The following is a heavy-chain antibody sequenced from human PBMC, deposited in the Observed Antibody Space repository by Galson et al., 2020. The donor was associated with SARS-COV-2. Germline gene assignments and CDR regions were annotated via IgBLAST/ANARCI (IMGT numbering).Heavy chain of an antibody. CDR2: IYPGDSDT. CDR1: GYSFTSYW. Sequence: HGESLKISCKGAGYSFTSYWIGWVRQMPGKGLEWMGIIYPGDSDTRYSPSFQGQVTISADNSISTAYQQWSSLKASDTAMYYCANLTGGYDPYYFDYWGKGTLVTVSS. CDR3: ANLTGGYDPYYFDY. D-gene: IGHD5-12*01. V-gene: IGHV5-51*01. J-gene: IGHJ4*02.